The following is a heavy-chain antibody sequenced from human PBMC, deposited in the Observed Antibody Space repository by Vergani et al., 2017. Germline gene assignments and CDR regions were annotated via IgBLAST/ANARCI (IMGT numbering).Heavy chain of an antibody. D-gene: IGHD2-2*01. CDR3: ARDNVGYCSSTSCPGWFDP. V-gene: IGHV4-59*01. CDR1: GGSISSYY. CDR2: IYYSGST. J-gene: IGHJ5*02. Sequence: QVQLQESGPGLVKPSETLSLTCTVSGGSISSYYWSWIRQPPGKGLEWIGYIYYSGSTNNNPSLKSRVTISVDTSKNQFSLKLSSVTAADTAVYYCARDNVGYCSSTSCPGWFDPWGQGTLVTVSS.